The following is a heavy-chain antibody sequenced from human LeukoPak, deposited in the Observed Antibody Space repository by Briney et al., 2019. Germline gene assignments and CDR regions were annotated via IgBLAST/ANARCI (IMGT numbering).Heavy chain of an antibody. CDR3: AKDLNDYVWGSYRQPFDY. Sequence: GGSLRLSCAASGFTFSTYAMSWVRQAPGKGLEWVSAISGSGGGTYYADSVKGRFTISRDNSKKTLYLRMNSLRAEDTAVYHCAKDLNDYVWGSYRQPFDYWGQGTLVTVSS. CDR2: ISGSGGGT. V-gene: IGHV3-23*01. D-gene: IGHD3-16*02. J-gene: IGHJ4*02. CDR1: GFTFSTYA.